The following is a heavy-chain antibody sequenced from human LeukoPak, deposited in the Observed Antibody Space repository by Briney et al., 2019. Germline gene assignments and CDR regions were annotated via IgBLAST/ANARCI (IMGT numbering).Heavy chain of an antibody. Sequence: PSETLSLTCTVSGGSISSGSYYWSWIRQPAGKGLEWIGRIYTSGSTNYNPSLKSRVTISVDTSKNQFSLKLSSATAADTAVYYCARSRGQPWEASQYYFDFWGQGVLVTVSS. CDR2: IYTSGST. CDR3: ARSRGQPWEASQYYFDF. J-gene: IGHJ4*02. V-gene: IGHV4-61*02. CDR1: GGSISSGSYY. D-gene: IGHD1-26*01.